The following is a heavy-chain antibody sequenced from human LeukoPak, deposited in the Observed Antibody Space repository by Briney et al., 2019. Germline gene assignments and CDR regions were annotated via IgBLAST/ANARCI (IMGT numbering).Heavy chain of an antibody. Sequence: GGSLRLSCAASGFTSSDHYMDWVRQAPGKGLEWVGRIKTKTNSYATAYAASVKGRFTISRDDAKNTAYLQMNSLKSEDTAVYYCTIEYSSSWYLDYWGQGTLVTVSS. J-gene: IGHJ4*02. CDR3: TIEYSSSWYLDY. V-gene: IGHV3-73*01. CDR2: IKTKTNSYAT. CDR1: GFTSSDHY. D-gene: IGHD6-13*01.